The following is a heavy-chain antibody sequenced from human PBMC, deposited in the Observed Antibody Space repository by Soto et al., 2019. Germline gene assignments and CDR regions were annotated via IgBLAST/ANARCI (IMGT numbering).Heavy chain of an antibody. Sequence: ASVKVSCKASGYTFTSYDINWVRQATGQGLEWKGWMNPNSGNTGYAQKIQGRVNMTRNTSISTTYKKMSSLRFEDTALYYCARHRGYHYYGMDVWGQGTTVTVSS. CDR3: ARHRGYHYYGMDV. J-gene: IGHJ6*02. CDR1: GYTFTSYD. D-gene: IGHD3-10*01. V-gene: IGHV1-8*01. CDR2: MNPNSGNT.